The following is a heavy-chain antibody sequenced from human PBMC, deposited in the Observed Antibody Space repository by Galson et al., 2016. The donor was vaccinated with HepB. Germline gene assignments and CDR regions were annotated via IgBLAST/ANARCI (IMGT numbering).Heavy chain of an antibody. CDR2: IRKKVNSYTT. CDR3: ARVDDHSNHGAAGV. CDR1: GFTFSDHF. Sequence: SLRLSCAASGFTFSDHFMDWVRQAPGKGLEWVGRIRKKVNSYTTDYAASVKGRFTISRDDSKTSLYLQMNSLKTEDTAVYDCARVDDHSNHGAAGVWGKGTTVTVSS. J-gene: IGHJ6*04. D-gene: IGHD4-11*01. V-gene: IGHV3-72*01.